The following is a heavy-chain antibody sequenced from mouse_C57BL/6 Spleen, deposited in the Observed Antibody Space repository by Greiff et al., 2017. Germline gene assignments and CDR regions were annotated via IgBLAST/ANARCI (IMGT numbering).Heavy chain of an antibody. Sequence: QQSGPGMVKPSQSLSLTCTVTGYSITSGYDWHWIRHFPGNKLEWMGYISYSGSTNYNPSLKSRISITHDTSKNHFFLKLNSVTTEDTATYYCAREENYGSRGFAYWGQGTLVTVSA. V-gene: IGHV3-1*01. CDR1: GYSITSGYD. CDR3: AREENYGSRGFAY. CDR2: ISYSGST. J-gene: IGHJ3*01. D-gene: IGHD1-1*01.